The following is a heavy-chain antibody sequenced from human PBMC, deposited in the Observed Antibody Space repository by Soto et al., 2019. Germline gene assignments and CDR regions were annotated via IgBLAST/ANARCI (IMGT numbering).Heavy chain of an antibody. CDR1: GGSISHYY. V-gene: IGHV4-4*07. J-gene: IGHJ5*02. Sequence: KASETLSLTCTVSGGSISHYYWSWIRQPAGKGLEWIGRIFTSGSSNYNPSLKSRVTMSVDTSKNQFSLNLRSVTAADTAFYYCARGNNAGRNWFDPWGQGSLVTVSS. CDR3: ARGNNAGRNWFDP. D-gene: IGHD1-1*01. CDR2: IFTSGSS.